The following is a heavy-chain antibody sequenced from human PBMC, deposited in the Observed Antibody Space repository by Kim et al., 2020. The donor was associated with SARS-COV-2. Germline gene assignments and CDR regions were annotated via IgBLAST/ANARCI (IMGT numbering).Heavy chain of an antibody. CDR1: GGSFSGYY. Sequence: SETLSLTCAVYGGSFSGYYWSWIRQPPGKGLEWIGEINHSGSTNYNPSLKSRVTISVDTSKNQFSLKLSSVTAADTAVYYCARGVGIYAAYRYDYVWGSYRNWFDPWGQGTLVTVSP. CDR3: ARGVGIYAAYRYDYVWGSYRNWFDP. J-gene: IGHJ5*02. V-gene: IGHV4-34*01. D-gene: IGHD3-16*02. CDR2: INHSGST.